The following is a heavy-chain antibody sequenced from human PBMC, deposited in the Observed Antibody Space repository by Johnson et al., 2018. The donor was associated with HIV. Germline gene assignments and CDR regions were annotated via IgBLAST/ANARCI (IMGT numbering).Heavy chain of an antibody. Sequence: VQLVESGGGLVQPGRSLRLSCAASGFTFDDYAMHWVRQAPGKGLEWVSGISWNSGSIGYADSVKGRFPISRDNAKNSLYLRMNSLRAEDTALYYCASARAGAVDIWGQGTVVTVSS. J-gene: IGHJ3*02. CDR2: ISWNSGSI. CDR3: ASARAGAVDI. CDR1: GFTFDDYA. D-gene: IGHD6-19*01. V-gene: IGHV3-9*01.